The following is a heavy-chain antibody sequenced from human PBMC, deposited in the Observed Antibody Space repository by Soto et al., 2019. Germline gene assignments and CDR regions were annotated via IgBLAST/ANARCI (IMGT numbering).Heavy chain of an antibody. CDR1: GGSISSGDYY. CDR3: ARVTTVTTSNGLDP. J-gene: IGHJ5*02. V-gene: IGHV4-30-4*01. D-gene: IGHD4-4*01. Sequence: SETLSLTCTVSGGSISSGDYYWSWIRQPPGKGLEWIGYIYYSGSTYYNPSLKSRVTISVDTYKNQFSLKLSSVTAADTAVYYCARVTTVTTSNGLDPWGKGTRVTV. CDR2: IYYSGST.